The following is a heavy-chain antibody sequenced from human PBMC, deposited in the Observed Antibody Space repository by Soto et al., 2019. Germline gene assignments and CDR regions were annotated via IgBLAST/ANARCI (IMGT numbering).Heavy chain of an antibody. D-gene: IGHD3-22*01. V-gene: IGHV1-2*02. J-gene: IGHJ3*02. Sequence: SVKVSCKASGYTFTGYYMHWVRQAPGQGLDWVGWINPNSGGTNYAQKFQGRVTMTRDTSISTAYMELSRLRSDDTAVYYCARWYYYDSSGYGDASDIWGQGTMVTVSS. CDR1: GYTFTGYY. CDR2: INPNSGGT. CDR3: ARWYYYDSSGYGDASDI.